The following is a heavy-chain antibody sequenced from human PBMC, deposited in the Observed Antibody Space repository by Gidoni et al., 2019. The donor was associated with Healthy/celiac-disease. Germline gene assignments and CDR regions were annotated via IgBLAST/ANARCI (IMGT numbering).Heavy chain of an antibody. CDR1: GYTFTSYY. Sequence: QVQLVQSGAEVNKPGASVKVSCKASGYTFTSYYMHWVRQAPGQGLEWMGIINPSGGSTSYAQKFQGRVTMTRDTSTSTVYMELSSLRSEDTAVYYCARTQGLIVVANGRGAFDIWGQGTMVTVSS. J-gene: IGHJ3*02. CDR2: INPSGGST. D-gene: IGHD3-22*01. CDR3: ARTQGLIVVANGRGAFDI. V-gene: IGHV1-46*03.